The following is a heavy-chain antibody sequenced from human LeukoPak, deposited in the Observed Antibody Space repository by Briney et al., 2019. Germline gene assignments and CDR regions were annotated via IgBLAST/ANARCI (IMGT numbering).Heavy chain of an antibody. J-gene: IGHJ3*02. Sequence: SETLSLTCAVYGGSFSGYYWSWIRQPPGKGLEWIGEINHSGSTNYNPSLKSRVTISVDTSKNQFSLKLSSVTAADTAVYYCARGNSLLRPRSSGWGGAFDIWGQGTMVTVSS. CDR1: GGSFSGYY. D-gene: IGHD6-19*01. V-gene: IGHV4-34*01. CDR2: INHSGST. CDR3: ARGNSLLRPRSSGWGGAFDI.